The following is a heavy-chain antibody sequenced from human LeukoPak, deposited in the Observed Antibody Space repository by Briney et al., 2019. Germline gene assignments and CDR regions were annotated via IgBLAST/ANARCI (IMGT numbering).Heavy chain of an antibody. CDR1: GLTFSSYW. V-gene: IGHV3-74*01. CDR2: ITNDGSST. J-gene: IGHJ4*02. CDR3: ATQQRGNPAY. D-gene: IGHD1-14*01. Sequence: PGGSLRLSCAASGLTFSSYWMHWVRQAPGKGLVWVSRITNDGSSTTYADSVKGRFTISRDNAKNMLYLQVNSLRAEDTAVYYCATQQRGNPAYWGQGTLVTVSS.